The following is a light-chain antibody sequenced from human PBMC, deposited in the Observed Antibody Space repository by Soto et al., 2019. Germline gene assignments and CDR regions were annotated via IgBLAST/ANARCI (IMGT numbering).Light chain of an antibody. CDR2: DAS. J-gene: IGKJ4*01. Sequence: EIVLTQSPDTLSLSPGERATLSCRASQSLSSDLAWYQQKPGQAPRLLIYDASNRATGIPARFSGSGSGTDFTLTISSLEPDDFAVYYCQQRSTWPLTFGGGTKVEIK. V-gene: IGKV3-11*01. CDR3: QQRSTWPLT. CDR1: QSLSSD.